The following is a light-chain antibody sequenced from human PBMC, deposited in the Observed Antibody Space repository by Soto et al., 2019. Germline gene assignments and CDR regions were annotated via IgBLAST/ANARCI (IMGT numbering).Light chain of an antibody. Sequence: ELVMTQSPVTLSVSPGERATLSCRASQSVSNNLAWYQQKSGQAPSLLIYGASTRATGIPARFSGSGSGTEFTLTISSLQSEDFAVYYCQQYNNWPPFTFGQGTRLEIK. CDR3: QQYNNWPPFT. CDR2: GAS. CDR1: QSVSNN. J-gene: IGKJ5*01. V-gene: IGKV3-15*01.